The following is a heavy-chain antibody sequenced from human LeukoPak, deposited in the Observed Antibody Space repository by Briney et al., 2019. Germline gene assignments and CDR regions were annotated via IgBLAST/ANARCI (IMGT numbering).Heavy chain of an antibody. J-gene: IGHJ4*02. CDR1: GFTLSGSA. D-gene: IGHD6-19*01. CDR3: ARVDSSGWYS. V-gene: IGHV3-11*01. Sequence: GESLRLSCAASGFTLSGSAISWVRQAPGKGLEWVSYISSSGSTIYYADSVKGRFTISRDNAKNSLYLQMNSLRAEDTAVYYCARVDSSGWYSWGQGTLVTVSS. CDR2: ISSSGSTI.